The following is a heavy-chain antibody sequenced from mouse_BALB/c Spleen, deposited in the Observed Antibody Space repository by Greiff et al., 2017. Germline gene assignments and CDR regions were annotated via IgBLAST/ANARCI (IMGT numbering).Heavy chain of an antibody. J-gene: IGHJ4*01. CDR2: ISYSGST. CDR3: ARGGYDGEYYAMDY. V-gene: IGHV3-2*02. D-gene: IGHD2-2*01. Sequence: EVQGVESGPGLVKPSQSLSLTCTVTGYSITSDYAWNWIRQFPGNKLEWMGYISYSGSTSYNPSLKSRISITRDTSKNQFFLQLNSVTTEDTATYYCARGGYDGEYYAMDYWGQGTSVTVSS. CDR1: GYSITSDYA.